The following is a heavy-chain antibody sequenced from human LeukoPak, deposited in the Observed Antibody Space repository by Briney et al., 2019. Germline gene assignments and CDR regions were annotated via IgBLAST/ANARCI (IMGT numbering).Heavy chain of an antibody. J-gene: IGHJ6*03. CDR1: GGSISSCY. Sequence: PSETLSLTCTVSGGSISSCYWSWIRQPPGKGLEWIGNFYYSGSTNYNPSLTSRVTISVDTSKNQFSLRLSSVTAADTAVYYCARGYYYYYMDVWGKGTTVTISS. CDR3: ARGYYYYYMDV. V-gene: IGHV4-59*01. CDR2: FYYSGST.